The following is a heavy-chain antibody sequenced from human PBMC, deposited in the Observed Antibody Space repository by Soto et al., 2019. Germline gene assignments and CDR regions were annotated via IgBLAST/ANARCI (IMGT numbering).Heavy chain of an antibody. J-gene: IGHJ5*02. CDR1: GGSISSGGYS. Sequence: QLQLQESGSGLVKPSQTLSLTCAVSGGSISSGGYSWSWIRQPPGKGLEWIGYIYHSGSTYYNPSLKSXVTISVDRSXNQFSXXXXXXTAAXXXXXXXXXXXSPWGQGTLVTVSS. V-gene: IGHV4-30-2*01. CDR3: XXXXSP. CDR2: IYHSGST.